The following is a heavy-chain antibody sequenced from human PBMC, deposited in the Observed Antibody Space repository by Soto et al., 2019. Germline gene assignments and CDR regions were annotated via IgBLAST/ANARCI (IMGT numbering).Heavy chain of an antibody. CDR3: AKDRWVDFSSSWYAGDYYYGMDV. Sequence: PGGSLRLSCAASGFTFSSYGMHWVRQAPGKGLEWVAVISYDGSNKYYADSVKGRFTISRDNSKNTLYLQMNSLRAEDTAVYYCAKDRWVDFSSSWYAGDYYYGMDVWGQGTTVTVSS. V-gene: IGHV3-30*18. CDR2: ISYDGSNK. D-gene: IGHD6-13*01. CDR1: GFTFSSYG. J-gene: IGHJ6*02.